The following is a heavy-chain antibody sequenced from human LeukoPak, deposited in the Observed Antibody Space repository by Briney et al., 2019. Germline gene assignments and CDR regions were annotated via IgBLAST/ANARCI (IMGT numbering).Heavy chain of an antibody. CDR1: GYTLTELS. Sequence: GASVKVSCKVSGYTLTELSMHWVRQAPGKGLEWMGGFDPKDGETIYAQKFQGRVTMTEDTSTDTAYMELSSLRSEDTAVYYCATLLYSSGWYYFNYWGQGTLVTVSS. CDR2: FDPKDGET. CDR3: ATLLYSSGWYYFNY. J-gene: IGHJ4*02. D-gene: IGHD6-19*01. V-gene: IGHV1-24*01.